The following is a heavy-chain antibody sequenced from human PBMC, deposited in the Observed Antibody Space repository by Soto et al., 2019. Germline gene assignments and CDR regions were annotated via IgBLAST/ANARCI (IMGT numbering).Heavy chain of an antibody. V-gene: IGHV4-39*01. D-gene: IGHD4-17*01. CDR3: ARHGNTVTTGYYYGMDV. CDR1: GASISSSNYY. CDR2: MYYSGRT. J-gene: IGHJ6*02. Sequence: TSETLSLTCTVSGASISSSNYYWGWIRQPPGRGLEWIGTMYYSGRTYYNPSLKSRVTTSVDTSKNQFSLKLSAVTATDTAVYYCARHGNTVTTGYYYGMDVSGPATTVTVSS.